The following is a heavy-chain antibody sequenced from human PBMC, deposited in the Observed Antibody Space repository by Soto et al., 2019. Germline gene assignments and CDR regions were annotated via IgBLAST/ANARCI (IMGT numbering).Heavy chain of an antibody. J-gene: IGHJ5*02. CDR3: ARDRYSSNWYPVGWWFDP. CDR1: GFTFEDYG. Sequence: GGSLRLSCAASGFTFEDYGMSWVRQAPGKGLEWVSGIKGNGGSTGYADSVKGQFTISRDNAKNSLYLQMNSLRADDTAFYYCARDRYSSNWYPVGWWFDPWGQGT. CDR2: IKGNGGST. V-gene: IGHV3-20*04. D-gene: IGHD6-13*01.